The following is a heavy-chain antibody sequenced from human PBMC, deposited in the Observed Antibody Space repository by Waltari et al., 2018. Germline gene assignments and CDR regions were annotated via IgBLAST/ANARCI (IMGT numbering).Heavy chain of an antibody. D-gene: IGHD3-3*01. CDR1: GGTFSSYA. Sequence: QVQLVQSGAEVKKPGSSVKVSCKASGGTFSSYAISWVRQAPGQGLEWMGRIIPNLGIENNEPRVQGRGRITADKSTSKAYMELSSLRSEDTAVYYCATQRRYDFWSGSPIYYYGMDVWGQGTTVTVSS. CDR3: ATQRRYDFWSGSPIYYYGMDV. CDR2: IIPNLGIE. V-gene: IGHV1-69*09. J-gene: IGHJ6*02.